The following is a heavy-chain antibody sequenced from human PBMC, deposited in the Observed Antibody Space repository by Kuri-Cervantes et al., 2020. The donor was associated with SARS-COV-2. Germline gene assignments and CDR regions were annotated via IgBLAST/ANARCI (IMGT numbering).Heavy chain of an antibody. CDR3: ARGRYTNSWYYFDY. Sequence: GGSLRLSCAASGFTVSDYYMTWVRQAPGKGLEWVSVIYVHRTEYAGSVKGRFTISRDNSNNTVYLQMNSLRAEDAAVYYCARGRYTNSWYYFDYWGQGTLVTVSS. V-gene: IGHV3-53*01. CDR2: IYVHRT. CDR1: GFTVSDYY. J-gene: IGHJ4*02. D-gene: IGHD6-13*01.